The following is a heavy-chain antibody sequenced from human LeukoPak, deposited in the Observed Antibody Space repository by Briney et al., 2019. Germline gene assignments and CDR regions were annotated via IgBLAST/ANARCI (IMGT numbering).Heavy chain of an antibody. CDR1: GFTFSDYS. D-gene: IGHD4-23*01. CDR2: IGISSGNT. V-gene: IGHV3-48*04. Sequence: GGSLRLSCAASGFTFSDYSMNWVRQAPGKGLEWISWIGISSGNTKYADSVKGRFTISGDNAKNSLYLQMNSLRVEDTAVYYCARDSNYGGPPGLFDYWGQGTLVTVSS. J-gene: IGHJ4*02. CDR3: ARDSNYGGPPGLFDY.